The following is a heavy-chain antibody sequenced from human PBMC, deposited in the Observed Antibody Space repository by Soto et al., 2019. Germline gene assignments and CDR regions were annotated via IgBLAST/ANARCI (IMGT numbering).Heavy chain of an antibody. CDR3: ARDSGYSSGWYSYFDY. D-gene: IGHD6-19*01. CDR2: INPNSGGT. V-gene: IGHV1-2*04. J-gene: IGHJ4*02. Sequence: ASVKVSCKASGYTFTVYYMHWVRQAPGQGLEWMGWINPNSGGTNYAQKFQGWVTMTRDTSISTAYMELSRLRSDDTAVYYCARDSGYSSGWYSYFDYWGQGTLVTVSS. CDR1: GYTFTVYY.